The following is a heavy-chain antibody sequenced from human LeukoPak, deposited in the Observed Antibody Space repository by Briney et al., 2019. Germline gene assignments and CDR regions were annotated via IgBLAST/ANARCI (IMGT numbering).Heavy chain of an antibody. D-gene: IGHD3-10*01. CDR2: IYTSGSS. CDR1: GGSISSGSYY. J-gene: IGHJ5*02. CDR3: AREDYYGSGSYYNWFDP. Sequence: PSQTLSLTCTVSGGSISSGSYYWSWIRQPAGKGLEWIGRIYTSGSSNYNPSLKSRVTISVDTSKNQFSLKLSSVTAADTAVYYCAREDYYGSGSYYNWFDPWGQGTLVTVSS. V-gene: IGHV4-61*02.